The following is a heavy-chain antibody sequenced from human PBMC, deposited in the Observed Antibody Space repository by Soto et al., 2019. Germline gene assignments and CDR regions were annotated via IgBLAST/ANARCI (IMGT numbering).Heavy chain of an antibody. J-gene: IGHJ2*01. CDR2: VFSSGST. Sequence: TLSLTCSVSGGSISRGGYYWTWIRQHPGKGLEWIGYVFSSGSTYYNPSLKSRVSISLDTSKNQFTLKLNSVTAADTAVYYCTRARTAVSTSWYFDLWGRGTLVTVSS. CDR1: GGSISRGGYY. V-gene: IGHV4-31*03. CDR3: TRARTAVSTSWYFDL. D-gene: IGHD5-18*01.